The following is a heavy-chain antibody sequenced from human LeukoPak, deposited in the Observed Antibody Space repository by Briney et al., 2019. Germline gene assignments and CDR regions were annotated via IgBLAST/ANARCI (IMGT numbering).Heavy chain of an antibody. D-gene: IGHD6-13*01. V-gene: IGHV5-51*01. J-gene: IGHJ4*02. Sequence: GESLKISFKGSGYSFTRYWIGWVRQIPGKGLELIGIIYPGDSDTRYSPSFQGQVTISADKSISTAYLQWSSLKASDTAMYYCARGAAGTEYYFDYWGQGALVTVSS. CDR2: IYPGDSDT. CDR1: GYSFTRYW. CDR3: ARGAAGTEYYFDY.